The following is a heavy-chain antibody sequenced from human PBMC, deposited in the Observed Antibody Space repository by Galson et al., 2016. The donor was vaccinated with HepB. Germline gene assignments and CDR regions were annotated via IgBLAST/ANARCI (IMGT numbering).Heavy chain of an antibody. CDR2: IHHSGSV. V-gene: IGHV4-4*02. J-gene: IGHJ6*02. Sequence: ETLSLTCAVSGGSISSSNWWSWVRQTPGKGLEWIGEIHHSGSVNYNPSVKSRVTISVDKSKNQVSLKMSFVTAADRAVYYCARMVYSSTSDYYYYGMDVWGQGTTVTVSS. D-gene: IGHD6-6*01. CDR1: GGSISSSNW. CDR3: ARMVYSSTSDYYYYGMDV.